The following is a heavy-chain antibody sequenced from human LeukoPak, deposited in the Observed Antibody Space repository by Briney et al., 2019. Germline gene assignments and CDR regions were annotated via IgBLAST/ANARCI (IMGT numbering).Heavy chain of an antibody. D-gene: IGHD3-3*01. J-gene: IGHJ5*02. Sequence: ASVKVSCKASGYTFTSYGISWVRQAPGQGLEWMGWISAYNGNTNYAQKLQGRVTMTTDTSTSTAYTELRSLRSDNTAVYYCARLPVTLEDRDFWSGSSWFDPWGQGTLVTVSS. V-gene: IGHV1-18*01. CDR1: GYTFTSYG. CDR2: ISAYNGNT. CDR3: ARLPVTLEDRDFWSGSSWFDP.